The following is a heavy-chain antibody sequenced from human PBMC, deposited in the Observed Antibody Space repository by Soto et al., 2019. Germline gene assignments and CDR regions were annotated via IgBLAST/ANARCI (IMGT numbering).Heavy chain of an antibody. CDR1: GFTFSSYA. CDR2: ISYDGSNK. Sequence: GGSLRLSCAASGFTFSSYAVHWVRQAPGKGLEWVAVISYDGSNKYYADSVKGRFTISRDNSKNTLYLQMNSLRAEDTAVYYCARERPIAYGDYDYYYGMDVWGQGTTVTVSS. D-gene: IGHD4-17*01. CDR3: ARERPIAYGDYDYYYGMDV. V-gene: IGHV3-30-3*01. J-gene: IGHJ6*02.